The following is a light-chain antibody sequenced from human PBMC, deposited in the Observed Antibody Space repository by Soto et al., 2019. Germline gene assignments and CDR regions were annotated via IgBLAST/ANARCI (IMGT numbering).Light chain of an antibody. J-gene: IGKJ1*01. CDR2: DXS. V-gene: IGKV3-11*01. Sequence: DIVLTQSPATLSLSPGERAXXXXXASQSVSSYLAWYQQKPGQAPXLLIXDXSXRXXGXPXRFSGSGSGTDFTLTIRGLKPEDFAVYYCQQCXMSXNTFGQGTKVDIK. CDR3: QQCXMSXNT. CDR1: QSVSSY.